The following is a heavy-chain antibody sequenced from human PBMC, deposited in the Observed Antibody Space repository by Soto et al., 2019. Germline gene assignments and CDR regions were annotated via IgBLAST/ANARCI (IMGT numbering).Heavy chain of an antibody. CDR1: GGSISSYY. Sequence: SETLSLTCTVSGGSISSYYWSWIRQPPGKGLEWIGYIYYSGSTNYNPSLKSRVTISVDTSKYQFSLKLSSVTAADTAVYYCESSYDFWSGYWFDYWGQGTLVTVSS. J-gene: IGHJ4*02. D-gene: IGHD3-3*01. CDR3: ESSYDFWSGYWFDY. CDR2: IYYSGST. V-gene: IGHV4-59*01.